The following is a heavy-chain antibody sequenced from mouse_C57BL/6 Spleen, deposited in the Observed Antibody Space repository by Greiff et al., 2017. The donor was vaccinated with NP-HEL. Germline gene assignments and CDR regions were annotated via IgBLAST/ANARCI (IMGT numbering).Heavy chain of an antibody. D-gene: IGHD4-1*01. J-gene: IGHJ4*01. CDR3: ARLLTGYAMDY. CDR1: GYTFTSYW. CDR2: IDPSDSDT. Sequence: QVQLQQPGAELVRPGSSVKLSCKASGYTFTSYWMHWVKQRPIQGLEWIGNIDPSDSDTHYNQQFKDKATLTVDNSSSKAYMQLRSLTPKYSAVYYCARLLTGYAMDYWGQGTSVTVSS. V-gene: IGHV1-52*01.